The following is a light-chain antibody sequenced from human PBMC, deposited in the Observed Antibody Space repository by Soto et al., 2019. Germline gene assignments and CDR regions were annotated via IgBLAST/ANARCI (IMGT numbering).Light chain of an antibody. CDR2: GAS. CDR1: QSVSSY. V-gene: IGKV3-15*01. Sequence: LIQSPATRCLGKGERATLSCRASQSVSSYLAWYQQKPGQAPRLLIYGASTRATGIPARFSGSGSGTEFTLAFSSLQSEDFPVHSCQQYNNWPLFGAGTKVDIK. CDR3: QQYNNWPL. J-gene: IGKJ3*01.